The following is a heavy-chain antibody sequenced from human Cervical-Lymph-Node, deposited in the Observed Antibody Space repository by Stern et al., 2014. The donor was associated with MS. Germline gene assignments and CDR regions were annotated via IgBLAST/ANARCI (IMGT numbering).Heavy chain of an antibody. V-gene: IGHV4-31*03. CDR2: IYYSVNT. J-gene: IGHJ5*02. CDR3: ARGLPDNWFDP. Sequence: VQLVESGPGLVKPSETLSLTCTVSGGSINSGRFYWSWIRQHPGKGLEWIGYIYYSVNTYYNPSLRSRVSMSLDTSKNHFSLKLNSVTAADTAVYYCARGLPDNWFDPWGQGTLVTVSS. CDR1: GGSINSGRFY. D-gene: IGHD2-21*02.